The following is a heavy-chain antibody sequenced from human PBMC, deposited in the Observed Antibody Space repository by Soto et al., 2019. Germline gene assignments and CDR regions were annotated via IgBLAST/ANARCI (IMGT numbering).Heavy chain of an antibody. J-gene: IGHJ6*02. Sequence: SETLSLTCTVSGGSINYSYWTWIRQPPGKGLEWIGYISYTGSANYNASLKSRLTISVDTSKNRFSLKLSSVTAADTALYYCARVNYGDYYYGMDVWGRGTTVTVSS. CDR3: ARVNYGDYYYGMDV. D-gene: IGHD4-17*01. CDR1: GGSINYSY. V-gene: IGHV4-59*01. CDR2: ISYTGSA.